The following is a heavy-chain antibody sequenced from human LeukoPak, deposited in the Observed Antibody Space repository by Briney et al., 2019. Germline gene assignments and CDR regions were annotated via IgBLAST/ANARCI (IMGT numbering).Heavy chain of an antibody. V-gene: IGHV4-59*01. CDR3: ARSTLLWFGEAMGGMDV. Sequence: PSETLSLTCTVSGGSISSYYWSWIRQPPGKGLEWIGYIYYSGSTNYNPSLKSRVTISVDTSKNQFPLKLSSVTAADTAVYYCARSTLLWFGEAMGGMDVWGQGTTVTVSS. D-gene: IGHD3-10*01. CDR2: IYYSGST. J-gene: IGHJ6*02. CDR1: GGSISSYY.